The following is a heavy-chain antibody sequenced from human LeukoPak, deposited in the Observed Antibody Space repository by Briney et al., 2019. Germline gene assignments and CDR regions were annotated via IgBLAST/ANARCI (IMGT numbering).Heavy chain of an antibody. Sequence: ASVKVSCKASGYTFTGYYMHWVRQAPGQGLEWMGWINPNSGGTSYAQKFQGRVTMTRDTSISTAYMELSRLRSDDTAVYYCARENGDYVFDYWGQGTLVTVSS. J-gene: IGHJ4*02. V-gene: IGHV1-2*02. CDR2: INPNSGGT. CDR1: GYTFTGYY. CDR3: ARENGDYVFDY. D-gene: IGHD4-17*01.